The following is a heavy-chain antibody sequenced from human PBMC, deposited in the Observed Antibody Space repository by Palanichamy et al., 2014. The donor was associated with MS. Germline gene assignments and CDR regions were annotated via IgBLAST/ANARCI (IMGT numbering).Heavy chain of an antibody. CDR3: ASRSSDWPFDS. CDR1: GYTFTTYT. V-gene: IGHV1-3*01. D-gene: IGHD6-19*01. J-gene: IGHJ4*02. CDR2: INAGSGNT. Sequence: QVQLVQSGAEVKKPGASVKVSCKASGYTFTTYTMHWVRQAPGQRLEWMGWINAGSGNTKYSQKFQGRVSITRDTSASTAYMELSSLRSEDTAVYYCASRSSDWPFDSWGQGTLVTVSS.